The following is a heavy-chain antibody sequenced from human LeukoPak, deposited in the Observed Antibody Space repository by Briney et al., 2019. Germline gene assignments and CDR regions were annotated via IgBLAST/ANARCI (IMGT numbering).Heavy chain of an antibody. D-gene: IGHD5-12*01. CDR1: GFTFRRYE. CDR3: ARVGLRHDAFDI. J-gene: IGHJ3*02. V-gene: IGHV3-48*03. Sequence: PXGGLXLFCAASGFTFRRYEKKRGRQAPGKGGEGGLYISSSGSTIYYADSVKGRFTISRDNAKKSLYLQMKSLRAEDTAVYYCARVGLRHDAFDIWGQGTMVTVSS. CDR2: ISSSGSTI.